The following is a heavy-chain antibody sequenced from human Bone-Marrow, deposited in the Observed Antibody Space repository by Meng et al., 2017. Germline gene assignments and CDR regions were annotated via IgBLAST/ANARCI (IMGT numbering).Heavy chain of an antibody. D-gene: IGHD6-13*01. Sequence: GSLRLSCVASGFTFSDFGMHWVRQAPGKGLEWVAVVWHDGTNDNYADSVKGRFTISRDNSENTVYLQMNSLRDDDTAVYFCARDRAIGAVALDYWGPGTLVTVSS. J-gene: IGHJ4*02. V-gene: IGHV3-33*01. CDR3: ARDRAIGAVALDY. CDR2: VWHDGTND. CDR1: GFTFSDFG.